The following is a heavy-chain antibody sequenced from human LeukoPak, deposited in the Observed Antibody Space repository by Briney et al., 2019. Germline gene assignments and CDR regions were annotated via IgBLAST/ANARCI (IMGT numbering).Heavy chain of an antibody. CDR2: ISSSNTTI. CDR1: GFTFSSYS. Sequence: GGSLRLSCAASGFTFSSYSMNWVRQAPGKGLEWVSYISSSNTTIYYADSVKGRFTISRDNAKNSLYLEMNSLRAEDTALYYCARGYSSGRYAFNIWGQGTMVTVSS. J-gene: IGHJ3*02. V-gene: IGHV3-48*04. D-gene: IGHD6-19*01. CDR3: ARGYSSGRYAFNI.